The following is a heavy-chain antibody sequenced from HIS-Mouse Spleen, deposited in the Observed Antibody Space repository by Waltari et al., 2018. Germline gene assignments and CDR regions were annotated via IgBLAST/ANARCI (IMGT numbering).Heavy chain of an antibody. CDR2: IYYSGST. CDR1: GGSINSGGYY. D-gene: IGHD6-13*01. Sequence: QVQLQESGPGLVKPSQTLSLTCTVSGGSINSGGYYWSWIRQHPGKGLEWIGYIYYSGSTYYNPSLKGRVTISVDTSKNQCSLKLSSVTAADTAVYYCAREIPYSSSWYDWYFDLWGRGTLVTVSS. V-gene: IGHV4-31*03. J-gene: IGHJ2*01. CDR3: AREIPYSSSWYDWYFDL.